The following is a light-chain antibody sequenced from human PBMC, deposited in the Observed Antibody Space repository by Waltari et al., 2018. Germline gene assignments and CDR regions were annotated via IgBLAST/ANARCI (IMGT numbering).Light chain of an antibody. CDR2: DAY. Sequence: IVLTQSPGTLSLSPGERATLSCWASQSVNTYLAWYQQKPGQAPRLLIYDAYTKAAGIPDRVSGSGSGTDFRLTISRLEAEEFAVYYCQHHVRLPATFGQGTKVEIK. CDR1: QSVNTY. J-gene: IGKJ1*01. CDR3: QHHVRLPAT. V-gene: IGKV3-20*01.